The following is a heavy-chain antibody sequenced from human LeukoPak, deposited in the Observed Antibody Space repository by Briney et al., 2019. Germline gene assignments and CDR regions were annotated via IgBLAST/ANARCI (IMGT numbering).Heavy chain of an antibody. V-gene: IGHV4-34*01. D-gene: IGHD3-16*01. J-gene: IGHJ6*03. CDR2: INHSGST. CDR3: ARGYGGIYYYYMDV. CDR1: GGSFSGYY. Sequence: SSETLSLTCAVYGGSFSGYYWSWIRQPPGKGLEWIGEINHSGSTNYNPSLKSRVTISVDTSKNKFSLKVSSVTAADTAVYYCARGYGGIYYYYMDVWGKGTRSPSP.